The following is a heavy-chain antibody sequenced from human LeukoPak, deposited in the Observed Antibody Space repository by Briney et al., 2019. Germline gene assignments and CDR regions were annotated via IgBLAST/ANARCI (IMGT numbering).Heavy chain of an antibody. CDR2: ITDSGGDT. V-gene: IGHV3-23*01. Sequence: GGSLRLSCVGSGFSFSNSLMSWVRQAPGKGLEWISAITDSGGDTYYADSVKGRFTISRDNSENTLDLQMSSLRAEDTALYYCAKGSAAARPYYFDFWGPGTLVTVSS. D-gene: IGHD6-6*01. J-gene: IGHJ4*02. CDR1: GFSFSNSL. CDR3: AKGSAAARPYYFDF.